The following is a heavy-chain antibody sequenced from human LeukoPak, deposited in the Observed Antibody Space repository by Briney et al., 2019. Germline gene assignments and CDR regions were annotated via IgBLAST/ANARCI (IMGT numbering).Heavy chain of an antibody. CDR1: GFTFSSYG. J-gene: IGHJ5*02. CDR2: IRSDGSDK. CDR3: AKPSSITIFGVDYNYFDP. V-gene: IGHV3-30*02. Sequence: GGSLRLSCAVSGFTFSSYGMHWVRQPPGEGLEWVAFIRSDGSDKYYADSVKGRFTISRDNSKNTLYLQMNSLRAEDTAVYYCAKPSSITIFGVDYNYFDPWGQGTLVSVSS. D-gene: IGHD3-3*01.